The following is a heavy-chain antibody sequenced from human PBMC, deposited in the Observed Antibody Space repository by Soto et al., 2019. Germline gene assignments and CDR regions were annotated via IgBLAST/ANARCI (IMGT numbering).Heavy chain of an antibody. D-gene: IGHD3-3*01. V-gene: IGHV4-31*03. Sequence: QVQLQESGPGLVKPSQTLSLTCTVSGGSISSGGYYWSWIRQHPGKGLEWIGYIYYSGSTYYNPSLTSRVTISVDTSKHPFSLKLSSVTAADTAVYYCARGKEIRFLEWLVSFDYCGQGTLVTVSS. J-gene: IGHJ4*02. CDR1: GGSISSGGYY. CDR3: ARGKEIRFLEWLVSFDY. CDR2: IYYSGST.